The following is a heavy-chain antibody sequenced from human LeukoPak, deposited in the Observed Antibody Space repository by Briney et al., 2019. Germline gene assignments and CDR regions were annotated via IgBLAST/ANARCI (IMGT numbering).Heavy chain of an antibody. CDR1: GYTFTSYA. Sequence: GASVKVSCKASGYTFTSYAMNWVRQAPGQGLEWMGWISSYNGNTNYAQKLQGRVTMTRDMSTSTVYMELSSLRSEDTAVYYCASVGRGYSYGYYFDYWGQGTLVTVSS. CDR2: ISSYNGNT. V-gene: IGHV1-18*01. D-gene: IGHD5-18*01. CDR3: ASVGRGYSYGYYFDY. J-gene: IGHJ4*02.